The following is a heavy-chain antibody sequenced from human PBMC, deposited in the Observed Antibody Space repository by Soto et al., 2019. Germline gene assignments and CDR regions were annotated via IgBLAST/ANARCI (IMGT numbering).Heavy chain of an antibody. V-gene: IGHV3-30*18. CDR1: GFTFSSYA. Sequence: PGGSLRLSCAASGFTFSSYAMSWVRQAPGKGLEWVAVISYDGSNKYYADSVKGRFTISRDNSKNTLYLQMNSLRAEDTAVYYCAKDIGYCSGGSCHGDLDYWGQGTLVTVSS. D-gene: IGHD2-15*01. J-gene: IGHJ4*02. CDR3: AKDIGYCSGGSCHGDLDY. CDR2: ISYDGSNK.